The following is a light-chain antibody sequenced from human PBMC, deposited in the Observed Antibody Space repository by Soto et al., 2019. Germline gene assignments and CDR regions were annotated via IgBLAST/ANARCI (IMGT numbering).Light chain of an antibody. CDR1: SSNIGGNS. J-gene: IGLJ2*01. Sequence: QSVLTQPPSASGTPGQRVTISCSGSSSNIGGNSVNWYQQLPGTAPKLLISYNDQRPSGVPDRFSGSKSGTSASLAISGLQSEDEADYYCAAWDDSLKAIIFGGGTQLTVL. CDR2: YND. V-gene: IGLV1-44*01. CDR3: AAWDDSLKAII.